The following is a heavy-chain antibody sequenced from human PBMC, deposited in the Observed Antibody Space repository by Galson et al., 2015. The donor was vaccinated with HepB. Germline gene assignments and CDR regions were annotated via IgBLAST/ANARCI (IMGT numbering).Heavy chain of an antibody. V-gene: IGHV3-66*01. J-gene: IGHJ6*02. Sequence: SLRLSCAASGFTVSSNYMSWVRQAPGKGLEWVSVIYSGGSTYYADPLMGRFTISRDNSKNTLYLQMNSLRAEDTAVYYCARAILSLRIAVAGPVYGMDVWGQGTTVTVSS. CDR3: ARAILSLRIAVAGPVYGMDV. D-gene: IGHD6-19*01. CDR2: IYSGGST. CDR1: GFTVSSNY.